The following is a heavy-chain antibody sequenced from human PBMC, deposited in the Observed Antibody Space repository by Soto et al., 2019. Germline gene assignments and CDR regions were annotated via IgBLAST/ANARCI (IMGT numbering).Heavy chain of an antibody. Sequence: PSETLSLTGTVSGGSISSYYWSWIRQPPGKGLEWIGYIYYSGITNYNPSLKSRVTISVDTSKNQFSLKLSSVTAADTAVYYCARYKSNYYYGMDVWAQGTTVTVSS. CDR1: GGSISSYY. CDR2: IYYSGIT. V-gene: IGHV4-59*01. J-gene: IGHJ6*02. D-gene: IGHD1-20*01. CDR3: ARYKSNYYYGMDV.